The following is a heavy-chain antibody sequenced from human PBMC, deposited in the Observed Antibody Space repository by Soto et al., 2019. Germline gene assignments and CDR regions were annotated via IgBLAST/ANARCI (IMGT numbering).Heavy chain of an antibody. V-gene: IGHV1-8*01. CDR2: MNPNSGNT. J-gene: IGHJ4*02. Sequence: ASVKVSCKASGYTFTSYDINWVRQATGQGLEWMGWMNPNSGNTGYAQKFQGRVTMTRNTSISTAYMELSSLRSEDTAVYYCARGSFSFGGVIPIWTGVDYWGQGTLVTVSS. CDR1: GYTFTSYD. D-gene: IGHD3-16*02. CDR3: ARGSFSFGGVIPIWTGVDY.